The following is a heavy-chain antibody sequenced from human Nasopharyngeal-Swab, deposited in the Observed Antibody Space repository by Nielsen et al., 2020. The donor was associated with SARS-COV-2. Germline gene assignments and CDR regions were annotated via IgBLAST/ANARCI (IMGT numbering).Heavy chain of an antibody. CDR3: ARRVARAPRHEGDYYYGMDV. Sequence: RQAPGKGLEWIGSIYYSGSTYYNPSLKSRVTISVDTSKNQSSLKLSSVTAADTAAYYCARRVARAPRHEGDYYYGMDVWGQGTTVTVSS. J-gene: IGHJ6*02. CDR2: IYYSGST. D-gene: IGHD3-16*01. V-gene: IGHV4-39*01.